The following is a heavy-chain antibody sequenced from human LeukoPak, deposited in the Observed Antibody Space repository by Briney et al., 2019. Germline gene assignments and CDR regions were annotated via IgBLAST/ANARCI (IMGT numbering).Heavy chain of an antibody. J-gene: IGHJ4*02. Sequence: SETLSLTCAVYGGSFSGYYWSWIRQPPGKGLEWIGYIYYSGSTNYNPSLKSRVTISVDTSKNQFSLKLSSVTAADTAVYYCASLSYCSSTSCYVGYFDYWGQGTLVTVSS. CDR2: IYYSGST. D-gene: IGHD2-2*01. CDR1: GGSFSGYY. CDR3: ASLSYCSSTSCYVGYFDY. V-gene: IGHV4-59*08.